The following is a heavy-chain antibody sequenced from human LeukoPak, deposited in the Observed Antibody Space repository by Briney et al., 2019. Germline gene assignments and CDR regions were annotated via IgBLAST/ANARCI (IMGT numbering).Heavy chain of an antibody. CDR2: IRYDGSNK. Sequence: GGSLRLSCAASGFTVSNYMSWVRQAPGKGLEWVAFIRYDGSNKYYADSVKGRFTISRDNSKNTLYLQMNSLRAEDTAVYYCAKEENDYDILTGYYNWFDPWGQGTLVTVSS. J-gene: IGHJ5*02. CDR3: AKEENDYDILTGYYNWFDP. V-gene: IGHV3-30*02. D-gene: IGHD3-9*01. CDR1: GFTVSNY.